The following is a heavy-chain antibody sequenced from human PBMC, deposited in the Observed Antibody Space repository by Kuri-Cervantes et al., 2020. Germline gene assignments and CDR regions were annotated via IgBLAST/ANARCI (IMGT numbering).Heavy chain of an antibody. D-gene: IGHD4-17*01. V-gene: IGHV1-18*01. CDR3: ARDSTRSYGDLRRGAFDT. CDR2: ISAYNGNT. Sequence: ASVKVSCKASRGTFSSYAISWVRQAPGQGLEWMGWISAYNGNTNYAQKLQGRVTMTTDTSTSTAYMELRSLRSDDTAVYYCARDSTRSYGDLRRGAFDTWGQGTMVTVSS. CDR1: RGTFSSYA. J-gene: IGHJ3*02.